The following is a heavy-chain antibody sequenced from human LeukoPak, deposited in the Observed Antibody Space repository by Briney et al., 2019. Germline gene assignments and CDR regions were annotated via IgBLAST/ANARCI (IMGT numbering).Heavy chain of an antibody. Sequence: ASVKVSCKVTGDSLSDLTMHWVRQAPGKGLEWMGGFDPEFSEPVYARRFQGRVTMSEDTSTDTAFMELTSLKSEDTAVYFCATQSLLAGVPYGYFQFWGPGTLVTVSS. CDR2: FDPEFSEP. CDR3: ATQSLLAGVPYGYFQF. CDR1: GDSLSDLT. V-gene: IGHV1-24*01. J-gene: IGHJ1*01. D-gene: IGHD3-10*01.